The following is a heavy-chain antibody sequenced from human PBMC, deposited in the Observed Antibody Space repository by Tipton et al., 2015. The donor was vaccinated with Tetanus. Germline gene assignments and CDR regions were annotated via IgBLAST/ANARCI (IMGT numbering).Heavy chain of an antibody. CDR3: ARLASYSNHLDA. Sequence: TLSLTCTVSGGLITTGGYSWGWIRQPPGQGLEWLGYIYQTDSTYYNPSVRSRLTLSLQRSKNQVSLKLNSVTAADTAVYYCARLASYSNHLDAWGQGALVTVSS. D-gene: IGHD4-11*01. CDR1: GGLITTGGYS. V-gene: IGHV4-30-2*01. J-gene: IGHJ4*02. CDR2: IYQTDST.